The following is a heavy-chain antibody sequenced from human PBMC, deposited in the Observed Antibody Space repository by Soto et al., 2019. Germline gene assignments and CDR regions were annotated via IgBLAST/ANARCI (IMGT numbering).Heavy chain of an antibody. CDR3: VRGGGGGQFDS. J-gene: IGHJ4*02. Sequence: GGSLRLSCVASGFTFSDFYMTWIRQAPGKGLEWLSYISPNSKYREYADSVKGRHTISRDNAKKSLYLQMNSLRAEDTAVYYCVRGGGGGQFDSWGQGTLVTVSS. CDR2: ISPNSKYR. D-gene: IGHD2-21*01. CDR1: GFTFSDFY. V-gene: IGHV3-11*06.